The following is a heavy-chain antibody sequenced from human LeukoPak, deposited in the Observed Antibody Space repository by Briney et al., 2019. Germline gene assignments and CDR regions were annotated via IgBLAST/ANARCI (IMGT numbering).Heavy chain of an antibody. J-gene: IGHJ4*02. Sequence: GSLRLSFAASGFTFDDYAMHWIRQPPGKGLEWIGYIYYSGSTNYNPSLKSRVTILVDTSKNQFSLKLSSVTAADTAVYYCARRRGSNIGTFDYWGQGSLVTVSS. V-gene: IGHV4-59*08. CDR2: IYYSGST. CDR1: GFTFDDYA. CDR3: ARRRGSNIGTFDY. D-gene: IGHD1-26*01.